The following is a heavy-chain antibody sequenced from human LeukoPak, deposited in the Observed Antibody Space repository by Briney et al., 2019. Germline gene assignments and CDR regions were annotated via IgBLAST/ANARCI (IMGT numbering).Heavy chain of an antibody. CDR2: IYTSGST. CDR1: GGSISSGSYY. Sequence: PSETLSLTCTVSGGSISSGSYYWSWIRQPAGKGLEWIGRIYTSGSTNYNPSLKSRVTISVDTSKNQFSLKLSSVTAADTAVYYCARGGEYYYDSSGYFNWGQGTLVTVSS. V-gene: IGHV4-61*02. D-gene: IGHD3-22*01. CDR3: ARGGEYYYDSSGYFN. J-gene: IGHJ4*02.